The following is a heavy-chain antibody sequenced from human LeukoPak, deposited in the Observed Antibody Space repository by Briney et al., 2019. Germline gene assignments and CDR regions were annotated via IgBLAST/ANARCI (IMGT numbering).Heavy chain of an antibody. CDR3: ARSSRGTYYYFDL. V-gene: IGHV1-69*06. D-gene: IGHD1-26*01. J-gene: IGHJ4*02. Sequence: SVKVSCKAFGYTFTGYYMHWVRQAPGQGLEWMGGIIPIFGTANYAQKFQGRVTITADKSTSTAYMELSSLRSEDTAVYYCARSSRGTYYYFDLWGQGTLVTVSS. CDR1: GYTFTGYY. CDR2: IIPIFGTA.